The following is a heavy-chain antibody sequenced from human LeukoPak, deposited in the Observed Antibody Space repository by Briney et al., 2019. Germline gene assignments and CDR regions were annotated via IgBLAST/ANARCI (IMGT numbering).Heavy chain of an antibody. D-gene: IGHD3-10*01. V-gene: IGHV3-74*01. CDR3: STGSGHAFDI. CDR1: GFTVSSYW. J-gene: IGHJ3*02. CDR2: ISSDGSST. Sequence: GGSLRLSCAASGFTVSSYWMHWVRQVPGKGLVWVSRISSDGSSTSYADSVKGRFTISRDNAKNTLYVQMNSLRAEDTAVYYCSTGSGHAFDIWGRGTMVTVSS.